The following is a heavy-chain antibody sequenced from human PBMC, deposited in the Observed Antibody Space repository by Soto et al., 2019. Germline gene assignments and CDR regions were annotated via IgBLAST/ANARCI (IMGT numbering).Heavy chain of an antibody. J-gene: IGHJ4*02. V-gene: IGHV4-31*03. Sequence: SETLSLTCTVSGGSISSGGYYWNWIRQHPGKGLEWIGYTYYSGNTYYNPSLNSRVTISADTSKNQFSLKLSSVTAADTAVYYCARPSSSGWTIDYWGQGNLVTVSS. CDR3: ARPSSSGWTIDY. CDR2: TYYSGNT. CDR1: GGSISSGGYY. D-gene: IGHD6-19*01.